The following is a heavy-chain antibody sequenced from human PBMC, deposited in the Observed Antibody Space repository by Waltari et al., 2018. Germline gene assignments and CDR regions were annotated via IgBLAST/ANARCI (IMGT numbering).Heavy chain of an antibody. J-gene: IGHJ4*02. CDR1: GGSFSGYY. CDR2: INQSGST. Sequence: QVQLQQWGAGLLKPSETLSLTCAGYGGSFSGYYWSWIRQPPGKGLEWIGEINQSGSTTYNPSLQSRVTISVDTSKNQFSLKLSSVTAADTAVYYCARYVDSGSPDYWGQGTLVTVSS. D-gene: IGHD3-10*01. V-gene: IGHV4-34*01. CDR3: ARYVDSGSPDY.